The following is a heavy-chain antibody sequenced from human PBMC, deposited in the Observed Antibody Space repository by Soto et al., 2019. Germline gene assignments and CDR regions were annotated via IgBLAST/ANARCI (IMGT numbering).Heavy chain of an antibody. V-gene: IGHV4-59*01. D-gene: IGHD2-2*01. CDR3: ARVGSADQDFDY. CDR2: IYYSGST. J-gene: IGHJ4*02. CDR1: GGSISSYY. Sequence: SETLSLTCTVSGGSISSYYWSWIRQPPGKGLEWIGYIYYSGSTNYNPSLKSRVTISVDTSKNQFSLKLSSVAAADTAVYYCARVGSADQDFDYWGQGTLVTVSS.